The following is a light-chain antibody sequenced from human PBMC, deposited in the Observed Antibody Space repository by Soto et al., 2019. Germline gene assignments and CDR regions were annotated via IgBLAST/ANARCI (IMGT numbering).Light chain of an antibody. V-gene: IGKV3D-15*01. J-gene: IGKJ4*01. CDR2: DAS. CDR3: QHYYVWNT. CDR1: QSVDSK. Sequence: EIVMTQSPATLSVSPGERAIFSCRASQSVDSKLAWYQQKLGQAPRLLIYDASTRATGIPARFSGSGSGTEFPLPFSTLQSEVFAFFYCQHYYVWNTSGGGTKV.